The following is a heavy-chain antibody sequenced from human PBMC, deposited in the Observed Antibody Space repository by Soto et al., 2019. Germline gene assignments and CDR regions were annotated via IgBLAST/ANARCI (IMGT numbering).Heavy chain of an antibody. J-gene: IGHJ6*02. CDR3: ARHGAGFSSSHYYYYGMDV. D-gene: IGHD6-6*01. CDR1: GYSFTSYW. CDR2: IDPSDSYT. Sequence: PGESLKISCKGSGYSFTSYWISWVRQMPGKGLEWMGRIDPSDSYTNYSPSFQGHVTISADKSISTAYLQWSSLKASDTAMYYCARHGAGFSSSHYYYYGMDVWGQGTTVTVS. V-gene: IGHV5-10-1*01.